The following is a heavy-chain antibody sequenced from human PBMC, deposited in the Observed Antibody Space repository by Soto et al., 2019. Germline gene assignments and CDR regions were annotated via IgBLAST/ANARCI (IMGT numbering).Heavy chain of an antibody. D-gene: IGHD2-8*01. Sequence: GGSLRLSCAASGFICSSYGMSRVRQAPGKGLEWVSTILRDGRTFYVDSVKGRFAISRDSCNYMVYLQMNSLTAGDTAIYYCAKATTNGRGDFDICGQGTMVTVSS. CDR2: ILRDGRT. J-gene: IGHJ3*02. CDR3: AKATTNGRGDFDI. V-gene: IGHV3-23*01. CDR1: GFICSSYG.